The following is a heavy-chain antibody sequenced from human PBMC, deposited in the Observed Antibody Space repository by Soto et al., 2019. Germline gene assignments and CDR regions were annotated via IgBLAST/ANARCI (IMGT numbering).Heavy chain of an antibody. J-gene: IGHJ4*02. D-gene: IGHD1-20*01. CDR2: ISTTGTYI. CDR1: GFTFSSYA. CDR3: AREADVSGNTYVFYFDY. Sequence: GGSLRLSCAASGFTFSSYAMNWVRQAPGKGLEWVSYISTTGTYIYYADSVKGRFTISRDNTKNSLYLQMNSLRAEDTAVYYCAREADVSGNTYVFYFDYWGQGTLVTVSS. V-gene: IGHV3-21*06.